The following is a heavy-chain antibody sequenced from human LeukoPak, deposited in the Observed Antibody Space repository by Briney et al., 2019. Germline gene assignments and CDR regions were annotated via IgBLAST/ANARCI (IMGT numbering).Heavy chain of an antibody. Sequence: GGSLRLSCAASGFTFNDFAMHWVRQAPGKGLEWVSGISWNSGNTDYADSATGRFTISRDNAKDSLYLQMNSLRAEDTAVYYCARDTGNYYDSSGYPTDPPGFDSWGQGTLVTVSS. CDR1: GFTFNDFA. D-gene: IGHD3-22*01. CDR3: ARDTGNYYDSSGYPTDPPGFDS. V-gene: IGHV3-9*01. CDR2: ISWNSGNT. J-gene: IGHJ4*02.